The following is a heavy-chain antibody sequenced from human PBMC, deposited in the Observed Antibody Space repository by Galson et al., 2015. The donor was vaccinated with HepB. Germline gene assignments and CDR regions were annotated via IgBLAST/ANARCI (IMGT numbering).Heavy chain of an antibody. J-gene: IGHJ4*02. CDR2: IIPIFGIA. D-gene: IGHD3-10*01. CDR3: ASVIRGVIIRRGSYYFDY. Sequence: SVKVSCKASGGTFSSYAIGWVRQAPGQGLEWMGGIIPIFGIANYAQKFQGRVTITADESTSTAYMELSSLRSEDTAVYYCASVIRGVIIRRGSYYFDYWGQGTLVTVSS. CDR1: GGTFSSYA. V-gene: IGHV1-69*13.